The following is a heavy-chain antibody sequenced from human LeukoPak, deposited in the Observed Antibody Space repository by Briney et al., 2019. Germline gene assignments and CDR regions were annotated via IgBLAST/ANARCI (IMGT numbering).Heavy chain of an antibody. D-gene: IGHD3-10*01. CDR2: ISSRGSTI. CDR3: ARYGSGSNFDY. V-gene: IGHV3-11*01. Sequence: PGGALRLSCAASRMPFSDYYMSWIRQPRWRGVDGVSYISSRGSTIYYADSVKGRFTISRDNAKNSLYLQMNSLRAEDTAMYYCARYGSGSNFDYWGQGTLVTVSS. CDR1: RMPFSDYY. J-gene: IGHJ4*02.